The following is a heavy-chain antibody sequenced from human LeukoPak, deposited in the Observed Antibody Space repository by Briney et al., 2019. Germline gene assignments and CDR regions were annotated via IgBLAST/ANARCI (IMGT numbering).Heavy chain of an antibody. CDR3: ARATGYNWNADFDY. V-gene: IGHV1-8*01. CDR1: GYTFTSYD. D-gene: IGHD1-20*01. J-gene: IGHJ4*02. Sequence: GSVKVSCKASGYTFTSYDINWVRQATGQGLERMGWMNPNSGNTGYAQKFQGRVTMTRNTSISTAYMELSSLRSEDTAVYYCARATGYNWNADFDYWGQGTLVTVSS. CDR2: MNPNSGNT.